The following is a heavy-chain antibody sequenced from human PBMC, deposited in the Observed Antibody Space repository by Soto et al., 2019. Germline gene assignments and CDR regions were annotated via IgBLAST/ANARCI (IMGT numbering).Heavy chain of an antibody. CDR1: GYIFTGYY. CDR2: INPNSGDT. Sequence: QVQLVQSGAEVKKPGASMKVSCKASGYIFTGYYMHWVRQAPGQGLEWMGWINPNSGDTNYAQKFQGWVTMTRDTSISTGYMELSRLTFDDTAVYYCARGSRIAVAGNPFSDYWGQGTLVTVSS. V-gene: IGHV1-2*04. CDR3: ARGSRIAVAGNPFSDY. J-gene: IGHJ4*02. D-gene: IGHD6-19*01.